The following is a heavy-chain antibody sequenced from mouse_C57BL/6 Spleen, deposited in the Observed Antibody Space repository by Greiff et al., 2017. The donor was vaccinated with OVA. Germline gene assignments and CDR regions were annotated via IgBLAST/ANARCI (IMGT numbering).Heavy chain of an antibody. D-gene: IGHD1-1*01. J-gene: IGHJ4*01. Sequence: QVQLQQPGAELVMPGASVKLSCKASGYTFTSYWMHWVKQRPGQGLEWIGEIDPSDSYTNYNQKFKGKSTLTVDKSSSTAYMQLSSLTSEDSAVYYCARGGYGSPYYAMDYWGQGTSVTVSS. CDR3: ARGGYGSPYYAMDY. CDR2: IDPSDSYT. V-gene: IGHV1-69*01. CDR1: GYTFTSYW.